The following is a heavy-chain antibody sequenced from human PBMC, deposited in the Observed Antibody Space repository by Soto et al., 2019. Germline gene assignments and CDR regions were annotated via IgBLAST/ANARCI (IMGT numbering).Heavy chain of an antibody. CDR1: GFSLTTAGAG. V-gene: IGHV2-5*01. D-gene: IGHD4-17*01. J-gene: IGHJ5*02. Sequence: QITLKESGPTLVKPTQTLTLTCTFSGFSLTTAGAGVGWIRQPPGKALEWLALTYWNDDTRYNPSLKSRLTITKDNSKNQVVLTMTNMDPVDTATFYCAHRGYGNYPRDNWFDPWGQGSLVIVSS. CDR3: AHRGYGNYPRDNWFDP. CDR2: TYWNDDT.